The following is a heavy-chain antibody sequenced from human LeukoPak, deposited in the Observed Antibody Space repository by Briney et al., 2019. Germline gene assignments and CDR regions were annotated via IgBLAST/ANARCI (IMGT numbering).Heavy chain of an antibody. V-gene: IGHV1-18*01. J-gene: IGHJ6*02. CDR1: GYTFTSYG. CDR3: ARGVVPAAKRSYYYYSMDV. D-gene: IGHD2-2*01. Sequence: ASVKISCKASGYTFTSYGISWVRQAPGQGLEWMGWISAYNGNTNYAQKLQGRVTMTTDTSTSTAYMELRSLRSDDTAVYYCARGVVPAAKRSYYYYSMDVWGQGTTVTVSS. CDR2: ISAYNGNT.